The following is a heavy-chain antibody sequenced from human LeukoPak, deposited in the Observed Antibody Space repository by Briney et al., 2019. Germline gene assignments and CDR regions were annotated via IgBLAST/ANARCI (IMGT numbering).Heavy chain of an antibody. CDR1: GFTFTNYA. V-gene: IGHV3-23*01. J-gene: IGHJ4*02. CDR2: NSGGGDST. D-gene: IGHD2-21*01. CDR3: AKDAVYGVIVASRGFDC. Sequence: GGSLRLSCVASGFTFTNYAMSWVRQAPGKGLEWGSGNSGGGDSTYYADSVKGRFTISRDNSKTTLYLQMNSPRAEDTAVYYCAKDAVYGVIVASRGFDCWGQGTLVTVSS.